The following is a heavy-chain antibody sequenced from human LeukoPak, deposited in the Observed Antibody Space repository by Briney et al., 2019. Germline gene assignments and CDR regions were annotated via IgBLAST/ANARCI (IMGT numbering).Heavy chain of an antibody. Sequence: GGSLRLSCAASGFTFDDYTMHWVRQAPGKGLEWVSAISGSAGSTYYADSVKGRFTISRDNSNNTLYLQMNSLRADDTAVYYFAKSPGQQLVWGAWFDPRGQGTLVSVSP. CDR2: ISGSAGST. V-gene: IGHV3-23*01. D-gene: IGHD6-13*01. CDR1: GFTFDDYT. CDR3: AKSPGQQLVWGAWFDP. J-gene: IGHJ5*02.